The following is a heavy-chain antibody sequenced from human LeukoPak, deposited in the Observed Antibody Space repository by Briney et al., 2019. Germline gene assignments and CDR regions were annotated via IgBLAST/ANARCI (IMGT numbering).Heavy chain of an antibody. CDR1: GYTFTSYY. V-gene: IGHV1-46*03. Sequence: ASVKVSCKASGYTFTSYYMHWVRQAPGQGLEWMGIINPSGGSTSYAQKFQGRVTMTRDTSTSTVYMELSSLRSEDTAVYYCARDFGYRSSTSCYRDYYYYMDVWGKGTTVTVSS. CDR2: INPSGGST. J-gene: IGHJ6*03. D-gene: IGHD2-2*03. CDR3: ARDFGYRSSTSCYRDYYYYMDV.